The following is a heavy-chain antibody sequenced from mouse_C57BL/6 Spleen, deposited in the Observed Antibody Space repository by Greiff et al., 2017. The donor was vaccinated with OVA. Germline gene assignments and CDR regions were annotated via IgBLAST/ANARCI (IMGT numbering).Heavy chain of an antibody. CDR1: GYAFTNYL. Sequence: QVQLQQSGAELVRPGTSVKVSCKASGYAFTNYLIEWVKQRPGQGLEWIGVINPGSGGTNYNEKFKGKATLTADKSSSTAYMQLSSLTSEDSAVYFCSYYFGCWGQGTTLTASS. J-gene: IGHJ2*01. CDR3: SYYFGC. V-gene: IGHV1-54*01. CDR2: INPGSGGT.